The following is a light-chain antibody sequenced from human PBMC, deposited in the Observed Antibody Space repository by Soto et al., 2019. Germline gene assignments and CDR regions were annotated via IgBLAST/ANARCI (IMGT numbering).Light chain of an antibody. CDR1: QSVSSN. Sequence: EIVMTLSPATLSVSPGESATLSCRASQSVSSNVAWYQQKPGRAPRLLIYGASTRFTGVPARFSGSGSGTEFTLTISSLQSEALAVYYCQQYNKWSSWAFGQGTKVEIK. CDR3: QQYNKWSSWA. CDR2: GAS. V-gene: IGKV3-15*01. J-gene: IGKJ1*01.